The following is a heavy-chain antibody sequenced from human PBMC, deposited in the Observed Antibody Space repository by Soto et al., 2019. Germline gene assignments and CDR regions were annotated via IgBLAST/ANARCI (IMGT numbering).Heavy chain of an antibody. V-gene: IGHV3-30-3*01. Sequence: QVQLVESGGGVVQPGRSLRLSCAASGFTFSSYAMYWVRQAPGKGLEWVAVISDDGSNKYYADSVKGRFTISRDNSKNTLYLQMNSLRAEDTDMFYCARSEWGTYYYGMDVWGQGTTVTVSS. D-gene: IGHD3-16*01. CDR3: ARSEWGTYYYGMDV. J-gene: IGHJ6*02. CDR1: GFTFSSYA. CDR2: ISDDGSNK.